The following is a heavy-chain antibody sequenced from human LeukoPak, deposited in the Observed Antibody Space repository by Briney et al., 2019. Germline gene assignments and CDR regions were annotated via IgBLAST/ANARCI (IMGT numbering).Heavy chain of an antibody. CDR3: ARHRYYYDSSGYYYQP. V-gene: IGHV4-59*01. CDR1: GASISSYY. Sequence: PSETLSLTCTVSGASISSYYWSWIRQPPGKGLERIGYIYYSGSTNYNPSLKSRVTISVDTSKNQFSLRLSSVTAADTAVYYCARHRYYYDSSGYYYQPWGQGTLVTVPS. D-gene: IGHD3-22*01. CDR2: IYYSGST. J-gene: IGHJ5*02.